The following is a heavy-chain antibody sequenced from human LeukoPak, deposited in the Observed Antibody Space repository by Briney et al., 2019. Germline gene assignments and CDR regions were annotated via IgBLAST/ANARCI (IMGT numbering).Heavy chain of an antibody. J-gene: IGHJ6*02. Sequence: SVKVSCKASGGTFSSYTISWVRQAPGQGLEWMGRIIPILGIANYAQKFQGRVTITADKSTSTAYMELSSLRSEDTAVYYCAKYSSSWAHYYGMDVWGQGTTVTVSS. CDR3: AKYSSSWAHYYGMDV. D-gene: IGHD6-13*01. CDR2: IIPILGIA. V-gene: IGHV1-69*02. CDR1: GGTFSSYT.